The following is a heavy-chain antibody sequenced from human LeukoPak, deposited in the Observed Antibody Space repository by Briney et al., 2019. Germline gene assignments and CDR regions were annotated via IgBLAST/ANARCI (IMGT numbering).Heavy chain of an antibody. J-gene: IGHJ4*02. V-gene: IGHV3-23*01. CDR1: GFTFSSYA. D-gene: IGHD2-15*01. CDR2: ISGSGGST. Sequence: GGSLRLSCAASGFTFSSYAMSWVRQAPGKGLEWVSAISGSGGSTYYADSVKGRFTISRDNSKNTLYLQVNSLRAEDTAVYYCAKDRLSATGLIDYWGQGTLVTVSS. CDR3: AKDRLSATGLIDY.